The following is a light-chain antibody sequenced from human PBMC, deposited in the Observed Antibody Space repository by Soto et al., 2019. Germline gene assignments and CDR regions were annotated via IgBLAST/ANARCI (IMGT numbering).Light chain of an antibody. CDR2: DVS. V-gene: IGLV2-14*03. CDR1: SSDVGGYNF. J-gene: IGLJ1*01. Sequence: QSALTQPASVSGSPGQSVTIFCAGTSSDVGGYNFVSWYQQHPGKAPQLMIYDVSSRPSGVSNRFSGSKSGNTASLTISGLQAEDEADYYCSSYTSSYTYVFGTGTKLTVL. CDR3: SSYTSSYTYV.